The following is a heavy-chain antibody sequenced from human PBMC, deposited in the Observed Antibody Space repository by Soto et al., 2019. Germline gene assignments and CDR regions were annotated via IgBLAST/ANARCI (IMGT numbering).Heavy chain of an antibody. D-gene: IGHD3-22*01. Sequence: SQTLSLTCAVSGGSSSNRNWRRRVSQPPGKGLEWIGDIYHRGSTNYNPSLKSRVTILVDKSKNQFSLKLSSVTAADTAVYYCAATRAYYYDSSGPDAFDIWGQGTMVTVSS. V-gene: IGHV4-4*02. J-gene: IGHJ3*02. CDR1: GGSSSNRNW. CDR3: AATRAYYYDSSGPDAFDI. CDR2: IYHRGST.